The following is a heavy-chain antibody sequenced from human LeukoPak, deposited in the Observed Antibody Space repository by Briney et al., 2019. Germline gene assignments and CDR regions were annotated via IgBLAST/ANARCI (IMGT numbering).Heavy chain of an antibody. CDR1: GFTVSSNY. CDR2: ISSSSSYI. D-gene: IGHD3-3*01. J-gene: IGHJ6*03. Sequence: PGGSLRLSCAASGFTVSSNYMSWVRQAPGKGLEWVSSISSSSSYIYYADSVKGRFTISRDNAKNSLYLQMNSLRAEDTAVYYCARDGDPIGVVEYYYYYMDVWGKGTTVTVSS. CDR3: ARDGDPIGVVEYYYYYMDV. V-gene: IGHV3-21*01.